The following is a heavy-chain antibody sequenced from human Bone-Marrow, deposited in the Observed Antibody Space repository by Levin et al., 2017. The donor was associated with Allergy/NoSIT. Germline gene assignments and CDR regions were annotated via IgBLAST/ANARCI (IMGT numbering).Heavy chain of an antibody. J-gene: IGHJ6*02. D-gene: IGHD3-10*01. CDR3: ARIGSYGSESPRDYYYYGMDV. CDR2: VYHFGNT. Sequence: SQTLSLTCVVSWGSVSTSNWWSWVRQSPGKGLEWIGDVYHFGNTNLNLSLKSRVSISVDKSKNLFSLSLKSVTAADTAVYYCARIGSYGSESPRDYYYYGMDVWGQGTTFTVS. CDR1: WGSVSTSNW. V-gene: IGHV4-4*02.